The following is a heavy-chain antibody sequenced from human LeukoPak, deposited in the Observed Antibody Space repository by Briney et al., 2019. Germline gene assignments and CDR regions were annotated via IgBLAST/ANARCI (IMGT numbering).Heavy chain of an antibody. V-gene: IGHV3-74*01. CDR2: TNTDGSDT. CDR3: TRAPLGYY. CDR1: GYNFSSYW. D-gene: IGHD3-16*01. J-gene: IGHJ4*02. Sequence: GGSLRLSCAASGYNFSSYWMHWVRPVPGKGLVWVARTNTDGSDTGSADSVKGRFSISRDNAKNTLYLQMNSVRAEDTAVYYCTRAPLGYYWGRGTLVTVSS.